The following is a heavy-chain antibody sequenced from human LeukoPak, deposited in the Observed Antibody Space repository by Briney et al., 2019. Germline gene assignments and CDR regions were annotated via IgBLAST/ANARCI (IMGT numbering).Heavy chain of an antibody. CDR2: IYYSGST. J-gene: IGHJ3*02. D-gene: IGHD3-22*01. CDR3: ARICGMEDPVVVRLAFDI. Sequence: PSETLSLTCTVSGGSISSYYWGWIRQPPGKGLEWIGYIYYSGSTNYNPSLKSRVTISVDTSKNQFSLKLSSVTAADTAVYYCARICGMEDPVVVRLAFDIWGQGTMVTVSS. CDR1: GGSISSYY. V-gene: IGHV4-59*01.